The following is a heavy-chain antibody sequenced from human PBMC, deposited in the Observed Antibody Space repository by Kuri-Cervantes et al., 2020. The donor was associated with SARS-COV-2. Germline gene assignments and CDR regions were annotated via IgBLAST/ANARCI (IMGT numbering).Heavy chain of an antibody. Sequence: GGSLRLSCAASGFTFSDYSMNWVRQAPGKGLEWVSYIGSSSSIIYYADSMKGQFTISRDNAKNSLSLQMNSLRAEDTAVYYCARERYYSGHYGMDVWGQGTTVTVSS. D-gene: IGHD3-10*01. CDR3: ARERYYSGHYGMDV. J-gene: IGHJ6*02. CDR1: GFTFSDYS. V-gene: IGHV3-48*01. CDR2: IGSSSSII.